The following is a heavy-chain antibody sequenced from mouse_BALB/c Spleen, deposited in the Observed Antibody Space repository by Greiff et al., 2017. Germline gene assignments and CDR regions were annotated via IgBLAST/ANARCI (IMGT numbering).Heavy chain of an antibody. V-gene: IGHV5-6-4*01. D-gene: IGHD2-2*01. J-gene: IGHJ2*01. CDR3: TRDGAHGYSFDY. CDR1: GFTFSSYT. CDR2: ISSGGSYT. Sequence: EVHLVESGGGLVKPGGSLKLSCAASGFTFSSYTMSWVRQTPEKRLEWVATISSGGSYTYYPDSVKGRFTISRDNAKNTLYLQMSSLKSEDTAMYYCTRDGAHGYSFDYWGQGTTLTVSS.